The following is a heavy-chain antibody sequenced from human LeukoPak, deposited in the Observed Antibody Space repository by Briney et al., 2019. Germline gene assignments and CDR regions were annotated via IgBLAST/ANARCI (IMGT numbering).Heavy chain of an antibody. CDR3: ARFCSSSSCPFDY. Sequence: GASVKVSCKASGYIFTASYIHWVRQAPGQGLECMGWINPHSGGTNYAQKFQGRVTMTRDTSICTAYMELSRLRSDDTAVYYCARFCSSSSCPFDYWGQGTLVTVSS. CDR2: INPHSGGT. CDR1: GYIFTASY. J-gene: IGHJ4*02. V-gene: IGHV1-2*02. D-gene: IGHD2-2*01.